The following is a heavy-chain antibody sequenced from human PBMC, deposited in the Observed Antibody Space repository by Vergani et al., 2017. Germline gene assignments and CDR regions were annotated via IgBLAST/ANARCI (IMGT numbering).Heavy chain of an antibody. V-gene: IGHV1-69*01. J-gene: IGHJ1*01. CDR3: ASDLRDGEWVWISAEYFQH. CDR1: GGTFSSYA. Sequence: QVQLVQSGAEVKKPGSSVKVSCKASGGTFSSYAISWVRQAPGQGLEWMGGIIPIFGTANYAQKFQGRVTITADESTSTAYMELSSLRSDDTAVYYCASDLRDGEWVWISAEYFQHWGQGTLVTVSS. D-gene: IGHD3-10*01. CDR2: IIPIFGTA.